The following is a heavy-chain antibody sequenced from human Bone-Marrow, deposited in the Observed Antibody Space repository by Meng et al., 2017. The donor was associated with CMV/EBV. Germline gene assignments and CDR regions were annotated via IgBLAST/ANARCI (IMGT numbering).Heavy chain of an antibody. V-gene: IGHV1-8*02. Sequence: ASVKVSCKASGYTFTSYGISWVRQATGQGLEWMGWMNPNSGNTGYAQKFQGRVTMTRNTSISTAYMELSSLRSEDTAVYYCARFGVVVPAAPGGNYYYGMDVWGQGTTVTVSS. CDR2: MNPNSGNT. J-gene: IGHJ6*02. D-gene: IGHD2-2*01. CDR1: GYTFTSYG. CDR3: ARFGVVVPAAPGGNYYYGMDV.